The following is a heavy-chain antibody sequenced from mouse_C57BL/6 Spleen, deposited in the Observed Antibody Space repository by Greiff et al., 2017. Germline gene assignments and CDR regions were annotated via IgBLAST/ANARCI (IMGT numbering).Heavy chain of an antibody. CDR1: GFTFSNYW. CDR3: TEGSNYVFFAY. V-gene: IGHV6-3*01. Sequence: EVKVVESGGGLVQPGGSMKLSCVASGFTFSNYWMNWVRQSPEKGLEWVAQIRLKSDNYATHYAESVKGRFTISRDDSKSSVYLQMNNLRAEDTGIYYCTEGSNYVFFAYWGQGTLVTVSA. CDR2: IRLKSDNYAT. J-gene: IGHJ3*01. D-gene: IGHD2-5*01.